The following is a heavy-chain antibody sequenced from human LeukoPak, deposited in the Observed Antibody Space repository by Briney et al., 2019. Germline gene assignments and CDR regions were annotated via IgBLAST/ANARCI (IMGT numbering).Heavy chain of an antibody. Sequence: AGGSLRLSCAASGFTFSSYAMSWVRQAPGKGLEWVSAISGSGGSTYYADSVKGRFTISRDNSKNTLYLQMNSLRAEDTAVYYCAKDMGGWPLFDYWGQGTLVTVSS. D-gene: IGHD6-19*01. J-gene: IGHJ4*02. CDR2: ISGSGGST. V-gene: IGHV3-23*01. CDR1: GFTFSSYA. CDR3: AKDMGGWPLFDY.